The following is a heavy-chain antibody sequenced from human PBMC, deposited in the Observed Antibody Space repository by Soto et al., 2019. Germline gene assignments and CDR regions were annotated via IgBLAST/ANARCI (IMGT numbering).Heavy chain of an antibody. D-gene: IGHD3-3*01. CDR3: ARIITIFGVALYGMDV. CDR2: IKQDGSEK. J-gene: IGHJ6*02. CDR1: GFTVSSYW. V-gene: IGHV3-7*01. Sequence: GGSLRLSCAASGFTVSSYWMSWVRQAPGKGLEWVANIKQDGSEKYYVDSVKGRFTISRDNAKNSLYLQMNSLRAEDTAVYYCARIITIFGVALYGMDVWGQGTTVTVSS.